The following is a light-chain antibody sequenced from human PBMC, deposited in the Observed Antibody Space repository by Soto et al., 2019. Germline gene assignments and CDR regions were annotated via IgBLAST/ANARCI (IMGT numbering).Light chain of an antibody. J-gene: IGLJ1*01. CDR2: DVS. CDR3: SSYTISSTYV. CDR1: SSDVGNYNL. V-gene: IGLV2-14*01. Sequence: QSVLTQPASVSGSPGQSITIPCTGTSSDVGNYNLVSWYQQYPGTAPRLIIYDVSNRPLGISDRFSGSKSGNTASLIISGLQGEDEADYYCSSYTISSTYVFGTGTKLTVL.